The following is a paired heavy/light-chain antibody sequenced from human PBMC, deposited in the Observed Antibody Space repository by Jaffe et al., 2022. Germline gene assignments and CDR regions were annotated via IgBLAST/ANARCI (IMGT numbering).Light chain of an antibody. CDR2: AAS. V-gene: IGKV1-39*01. CDR3: QQSYSTPSWT. Sequence: DIQMTQSPSSLSASVGDRVTITCRASQSISSYLNWYQQKPGKAPKLLIYAASSLQSGVPSRFSGSGSGTDFTLTISSLQPEDFATYYCQQSYSTPSWTFGQGTKVEIK. J-gene: IGKJ1*01. CDR1: QSISSY.
Heavy chain of an antibody. J-gene: IGHJ5*02. CDR1: GGSISSSNW. CDR3: ARSYIVVVPAAGPMVQGVITPPVYNWFDP. Sequence: QVQLQESGPGLVKPSGTLSLTCAVSGGSISSSNWWSWVRQPPGKGLEWIGEIYHSGSTNYNPSLKSRVTISVDKSKNQFSLKLSSVTAADTAVYYCARSYIVVVPAAGPMVQGVITPPVYNWFDPWGQGTLVTVSS. V-gene: IGHV4-4*02. D-gene: IGHD2-2*01. CDR2: IYHSGST.